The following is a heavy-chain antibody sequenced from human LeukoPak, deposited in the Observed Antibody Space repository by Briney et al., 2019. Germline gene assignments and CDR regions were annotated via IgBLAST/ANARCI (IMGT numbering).Heavy chain of an antibody. Sequence: GGSLRLSCAASGFTFSDYYMSWIRQAPGKGPEWVSYISSSGSTIYYADSVKGRFTISRDNAKNSLYLQMNSLRAEDTAVYYCARDAVSYYDFWSGYYLSYYYYYYMDVWGKGTTVTVSS. V-gene: IGHV3-11*01. CDR1: GFTFSDYY. CDR2: ISSSGSTI. D-gene: IGHD3-3*01. J-gene: IGHJ6*03. CDR3: ARDAVSYYDFWSGYYLSYYYYYYMDV.